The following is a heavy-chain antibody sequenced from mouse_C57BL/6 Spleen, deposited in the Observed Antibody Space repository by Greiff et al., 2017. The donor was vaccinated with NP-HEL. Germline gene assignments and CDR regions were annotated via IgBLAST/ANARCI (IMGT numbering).Heavy chain of an antibody. Sequence: QVQLKESGPGLVAPSQCLSISCTVSGFSFTSYGVHWVRQPPGKGLEWLVVIWSDGSTTYYSALKSSLSISKDNSKSQVILKMNSLQTDDTAMYYCASEYDYDGPWFAYWGQGTLVTVSA. V-gene: IGHV2-6*03. CDR3: ASEYDYDGPWFAY. CDR1: GFSFTSYG. J-gene: IGHJ3*01. D-gene: IGHD2-4*01. CDR2: IWSDGST.